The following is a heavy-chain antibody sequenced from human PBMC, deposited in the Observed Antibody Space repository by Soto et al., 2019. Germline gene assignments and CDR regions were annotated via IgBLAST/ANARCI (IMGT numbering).Heavy chain of an antibody. V-gene: IGHV3-30*18. J-gene: IGHJ4*02. CDR1: GFTFSSYG. CDR2: ILYDGSNK. CDR3: AKDSVYDSSGNLDY. Sequence: GGSLRLSCAASGFTFSSYGMHWVRQAPGKGLEWVAVILYDGSNKYYADSVKGRFTISRDNSKNTLYLKMNSLRAEDTAVYYCAKDSVYDSSGNLDYWGQGTLVTVSS. D-gene: IGHD3-22*01.